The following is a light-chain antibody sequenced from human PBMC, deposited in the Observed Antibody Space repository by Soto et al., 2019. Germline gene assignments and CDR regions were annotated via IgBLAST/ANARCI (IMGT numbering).Light chain of an antibody. V-gene: IGKV1-5*01. CDR1: QSISSW. CDR3: QKFKNYPIN. Sequence: DIQTTTSHSTLSAAVVYIFKITFLASQSISSWLAWYQQKPGKAPKLLIYDASSLESGVPSRFSGSGSGTEFTLTISSLQPDDFATYYCQKFKNYPINFGQGTRREIK. CDR2: DAS. J-gene: IGKJ5*01.